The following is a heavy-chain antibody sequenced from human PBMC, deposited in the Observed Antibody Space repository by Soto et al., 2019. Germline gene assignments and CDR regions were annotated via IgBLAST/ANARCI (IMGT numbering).Heavy chain of an antibody. CDR1: GGSISSYY. CDR3: ARVIGVYSSSWYGGSYYFDY. D-gene: IGHD6-13*01. Sequence: KPSETLSLTCTVSGGSISSYYWSWIRQPPGKGLEWIGYIYYSGSTNYNPSLKSRVTISVDTSKNQFSLKLSSVTAADTAVYYCARVIGVYSSSWYGGSYYFDYWGQGTLVTVS. V-gene: IGHV4-59*01. CDR2: IYYSGST. J-gene: IGHJ4*02.